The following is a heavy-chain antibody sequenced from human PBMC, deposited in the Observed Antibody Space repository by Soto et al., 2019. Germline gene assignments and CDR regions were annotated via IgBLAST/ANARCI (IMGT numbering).Heavy chain of an antibody. D-gene: IGHD2-2*02. CDR1: GFTFSSYG. CDR2: IWYDGSNK. J-gene: IGHJ4*02. Sequence: QVQLVESGGGVVQPGRSLRLSCAASGFTFSSYGMHWVRQAPGKGLEWVAVIWYDGSNKYYADSVKGRFTISRDNSKNTLYLQMNSLRAEDTSVYYCARDRGYQLLYDYWGQGTLVTVSS. V-gene: IGHV3-33*01. CDR3: ARDRGYQLLYDY.